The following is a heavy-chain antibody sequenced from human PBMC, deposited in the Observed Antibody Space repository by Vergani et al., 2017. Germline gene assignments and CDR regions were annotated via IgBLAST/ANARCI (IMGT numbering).Heavy chain of an antibody. CDR3: ATEAERRYPGKYRWIDS. CDR2: SNINTGNA. CDR1: GYTFTSYA. Sequence: QVQLVQSGSELKKPGPSVKVSCKASGYTFTSYAMNWVRQAPGQGLEWLGWSNINTGNAAYGQSFKGRYVLSLETSVRTTYLEISSLERADTAIYFCATEAERRYPGKYRWIDSWGQGTRVTVSS. J-gene: IGHJ4*02. V-gene: IGHV7-4-1*02. D-gene: IGHD2-8*02.